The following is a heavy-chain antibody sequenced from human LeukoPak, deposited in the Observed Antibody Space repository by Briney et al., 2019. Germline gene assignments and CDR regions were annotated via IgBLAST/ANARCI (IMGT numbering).Heavy chain of an antibody. CDR1: GGSISSYY. CDR2: IYYSGST. Sequence: KSSETLSLTCTVSGGSISSYYWSWIRQPPGKGLEWIGYIYYSGSTNYNPSLKSRVTISVDTSKNQFSLKLSSVTAADTAVYYCARSFASPTGFDYWGQGTLVTVSS. V-gene: IGHV4-59*08. J-gene: IGHJ4*02. CDR3: ARSFASPTGFDY. D-gene: IGHD3-10*01.